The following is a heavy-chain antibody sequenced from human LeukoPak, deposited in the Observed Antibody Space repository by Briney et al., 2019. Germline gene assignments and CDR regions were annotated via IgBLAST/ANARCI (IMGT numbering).Heavy chain of an antibody. CDR1: GGSISSYS. D-gene: IGHD3-22*01. CDR2: IYSSGST. V-gene: IGHV4-59*08. CDR3: ARHLLTYYDSSGYDY. J-gene: IGHJ4*02. Sequence: SETLSLTCTVSGGSISSYSWSWIRQPPGRGLEWIGYIYSSGSTNYNPSLKSRVTISVDTSKNQLLLRLSSVTAADTAVYYCARHLLTYYDSSGYDYWGQGTLVTVSS.